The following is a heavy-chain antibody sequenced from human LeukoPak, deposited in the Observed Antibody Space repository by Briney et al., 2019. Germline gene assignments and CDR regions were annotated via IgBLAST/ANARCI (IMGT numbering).Heavy chain of an antibody. J-gene: IGHJ4*02. CDR2: ISSSSSYI. Sequence: GASLRLSSAAAGFTFSSYSMNWVRQARGKGLEWVSFISSSSSYIYYADSVKGRYTISRDNVKNSLYLQMNSLRAEDTAVYYCARGGEFDGYSYGLSIDYWGQGTLVTVSS. V-gene: IGHV3-21*01. CDR3: ARGGEFDGYSYGLSIDY. CDR1: GFTFSSYS. D-gene: IGHD5-18*01.